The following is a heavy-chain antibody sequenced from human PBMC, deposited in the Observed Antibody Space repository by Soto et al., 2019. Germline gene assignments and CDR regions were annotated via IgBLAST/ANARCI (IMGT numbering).Heavy chain of an antibody. CDR3: ARENSSWFDP. D-gene: IGHD4-4*01. Sequence: WVSLLLSCASSVFTFSVYAMNWVRQAPGKGLEWVSYMSSRGTPIYYADSVNGRFTISRDNAKKSLYLQMNSLRVEDTSLYYCARENSSWFDPWGQGTMVTVSS. V-gene: IGHV3-48*03. J-gene: IGHJ5*02. CDR1: VFTFSVYA. CDR2: MSSRGTPI.